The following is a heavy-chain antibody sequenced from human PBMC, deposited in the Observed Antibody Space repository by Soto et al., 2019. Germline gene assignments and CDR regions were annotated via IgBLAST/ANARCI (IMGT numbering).Heavy chain of an antibody. CDR3: ARVVPPTVVTPNFDY. J-gene: IGHJ4*02. Sequence: SETLSLTCTVSGGSISSGDYYWSWIRQPPGKGLEWIGYIYYSGSTYYNPSLKSRVTISVDTSKNQFSLKLSSVTAADTAVYYCARVVPPTVVTPNFDYWGQGTLVTVSS. CDR1: GGSISSGDYY. CDR2: IYYSGST. D-gene: IGHD4-17*01. V-gene: IGHV4-30-4*01.